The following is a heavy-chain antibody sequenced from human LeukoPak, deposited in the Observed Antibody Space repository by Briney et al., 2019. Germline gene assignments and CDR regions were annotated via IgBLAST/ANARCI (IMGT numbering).Heavy chain of an antibody. CDR1: GFTFDDYG. V-gene: IGHV3-64*01. Sequence: GSLRLSCAASGFTFDDYGMSWVRQAPGKGLEYVSTISSNGISPYYANSVKGRFTISRDNSKNTLYLQMGSLRADDTAVYYCVRAHSIHNYHYGIDVWGHGTTVTVSS. J-gene: IGHJ6*02. D-gene: IGHD3-3*01. CDR3: VRAHSIHNYHYGIDV. CDR2: ISSNGISP.